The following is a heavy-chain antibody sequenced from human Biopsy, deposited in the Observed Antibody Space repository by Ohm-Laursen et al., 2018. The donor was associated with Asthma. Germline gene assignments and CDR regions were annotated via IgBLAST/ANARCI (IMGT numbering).Heavy chain of an antibody. CDR2: INWNGGST. CDR1: GFTFDDYG. Sequence: GSLRLSCAASGFTFDDYGMSWVRQAPGKGQDWVSGINWNGGSTGYADSVKGRFTISRDNAKNSLYLQMNSLRAEDTALYHCGRDMGGFGSGWFPVEFWGQGTLVTVSS. D-gene: IGHD6-19*01. CDR3: GRDMGGFGSGWFPVEF. V-gene: IGHV3-20*01. J-gene: IGHJ4*02.